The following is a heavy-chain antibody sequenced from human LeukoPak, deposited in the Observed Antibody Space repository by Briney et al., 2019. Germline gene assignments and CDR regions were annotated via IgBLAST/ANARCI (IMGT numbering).Heavy chain of an antibody. CDR3: ARGKSHHWNYEDDWFDP. D-gene: IGHD1-7*01. CDR1: GYTFTGYY. J-gene: IGHJ5*02. CDR2: INPNSGGT. Sequence: GASVKVSCKASGYTFTGYYMHWVRQAPGQGLEWMGWINPNSGGTNYAQKFQGRVTMTRDTSISTAYMELSRLRSDDTAVYYCARGKSHHWNYEDDWFDPWGQGTLVTVSS. V-gene: IGHV1-2*02.